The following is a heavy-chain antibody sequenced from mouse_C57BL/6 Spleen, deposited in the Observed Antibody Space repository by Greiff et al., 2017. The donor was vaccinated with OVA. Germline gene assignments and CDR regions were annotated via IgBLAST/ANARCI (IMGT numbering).Heavy chain of an antibody. V-gene: IGHV5-9*04. CDR2: ISGGGGNT. Sequence: EVKLVESGGGLVKPGGSLKLSCAASGFTFSSYTMSWVRQTPEKRLEWVATISGGGGNTYYPDSVKGRFTISRDNAKNTLYLQMSSLRSEDTAVYDCARHPLGYYYFDYWGQGTTLTVSS. CDR1: GFTFSSYT. D-gene: IGHD2-3*01. J-gene: IGHJ2*01. CDR3: ARHPLGYYYFDY.